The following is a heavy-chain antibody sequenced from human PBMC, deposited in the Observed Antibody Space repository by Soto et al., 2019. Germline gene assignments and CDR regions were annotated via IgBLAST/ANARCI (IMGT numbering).Heavy chain of an antibody. CDR2: ISSSGYI. CDR3: ARDCSGGSCSPGMDV. D-gene: IGHD2-15*01. CDR1: GFNFNSYT. V-gene: IGHV3-21*01. Sequence: EVQLVESGGGLVKPGGSLRLSCAASGFNFNSYTINWVRQAPGKRLEWLSSISSSGYIFSTDSVRGRFTISRDNAKNSMYLQINSLRAEDTAVYFCARDCSGGSCSPGMDVWGQGTTVTVSS. J-gene: IGHJ6*02.